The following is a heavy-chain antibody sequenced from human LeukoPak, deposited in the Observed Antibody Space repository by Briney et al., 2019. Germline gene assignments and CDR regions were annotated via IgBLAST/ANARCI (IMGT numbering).Heavy chain of an antibody. Sequence: GGSLRLSCAASGFTVSSNYMSWVRQAPGQGLEWVSVIYSGGSTYYADSVKGRFTISRDNSKNTLYLQMNSLRAEDTAVYYCARYPQPAYYYYGMDVWGQGTTVTVSS. CDR3: ARYPQPAYYYYGMDV. V-gene: IGHV3-53*01. CDR2: IYSGGST. D-gene: IGHD2-2*01. CDR1: GFTVSSNY. J-gene: IGHJ6*02.